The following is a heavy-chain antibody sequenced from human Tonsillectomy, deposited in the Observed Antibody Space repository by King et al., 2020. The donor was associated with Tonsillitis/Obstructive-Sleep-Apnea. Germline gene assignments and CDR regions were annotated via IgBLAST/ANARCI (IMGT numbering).Heavy chain of an antibody. CDR1: GGTFSSYA. Sequence: QLVQSGAEVKKPGSSVKVSCKASGGTFSSYAFSWVRQAPGQGLEWMGGIIPIFGTANYAQKFQGRVTITADESTSTAYMELSSLRSEDTAVYYCARDLGVANDYGDYGPSTYYYYYMDVWGKGPTVTVSS. V-gene: IGHV1-69*01. CDR3: ARDLGVANDYGDYGPSTYYYYYMDV. J-gene: IGHJ6*03. D-gene: IGHD4-17*01. CDR2: IIPIFGTA.